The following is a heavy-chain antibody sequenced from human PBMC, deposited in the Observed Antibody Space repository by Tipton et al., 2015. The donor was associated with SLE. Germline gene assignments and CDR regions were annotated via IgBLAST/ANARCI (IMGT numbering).Heavy chain of an antibody. CDR2: IYNTGSA. V-gene: IGHV4-61*02. CDR3: ARFPGGSYYYYTLDV. D-gene: IGHD1-26*01. Sequence: LRLSCTVSGGSIGSDRYYWSWIRQPAGKGLEWIGRIYNTGSATYSPSLESRVTMSVDTSKNQFSLSLTSLTAADTAVYYCARFPGGSYYYYTLDVCGQGTTVTVSS. CDR1: GGSIGSDRYY. J-gene: IGHJ6*02.